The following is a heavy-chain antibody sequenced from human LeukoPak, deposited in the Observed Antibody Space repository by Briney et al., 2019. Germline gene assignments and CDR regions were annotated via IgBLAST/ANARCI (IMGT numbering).Heavy chain of an antibody. Sequence: GGSLGLSCAASGFTFSSYGMHWVRQAPGKGLEWVAFIRYDGSNKYYADSVKGRFTISRDNSKNTLYLQMNSLRAEDTAVYYCAKDRGYCSSTSCNDVDYWGQGTLVTVSS. CDR2: IRYDGSNK. V-gene: IGHV3-30*02. D-gene: IGHD2-2*01. CDR3: AKDRGYCSSTSCNDVDY. CDR1: GFTFSSYG. J-gene: IGHJ4*02.